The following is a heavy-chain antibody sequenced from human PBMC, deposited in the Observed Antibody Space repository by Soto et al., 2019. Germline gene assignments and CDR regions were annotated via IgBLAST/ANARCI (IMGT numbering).Heavy chain of an antibody. D-gene: IGHD3-9*01. V-gene: IGHV4-34*01. CDR1: GGSLSTSY. J-gene: IGHJ3*02. Sequence: EILSLTCAVSGGSLSTSYCNWIRQSPGKGLEWIGEINHSGSNNYSPSLKSRVTMSLDTSKNQFSLKLTSVTAADTAVYYCSRGGSNDWQVAFDIWGQGTMVTVSS. CDR3: SRGGSNDWQVAFDI. CDR2: INHSGSN.